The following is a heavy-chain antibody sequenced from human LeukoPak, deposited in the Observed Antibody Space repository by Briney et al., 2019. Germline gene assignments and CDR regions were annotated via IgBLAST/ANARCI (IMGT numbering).Heavy chain of an antibody. D-gene: IGHD2-15*01. CDR2: LSGSGASA. CDR3: ARDRILDS. V-gene: IGHV3-23*01. J-gene: IGHJ4*02. CDR1: GFTFSPYA. Sequence: GGSLRLSCEASGFTFSPYAMTWVRQAPGKGLEWVSSLSGSGASAYYADSVKGRFIISRDNSKNTLYLQMNSLRAEDTAVYYCARDRILDSWGQGTLVTVSS.